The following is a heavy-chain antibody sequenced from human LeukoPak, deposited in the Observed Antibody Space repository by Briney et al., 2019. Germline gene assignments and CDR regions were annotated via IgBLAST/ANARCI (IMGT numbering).Heavy chain of an antibody. Sequence: GRSLRLSCAASGFTFSSYGMHWVRQAPGKGLEWVAVIWYDGSNKYYADSVKGRFTISRDNSKNTLYLQMNSLRAEDTAVYYCAKEGRRDNLGYYFDYWGQGTLVTVSS. CDR2: IWYDGSNK. J-gene: IGHJ4*02. CDR3: AKEGRRDNLGYYFDY. D-gene: IGHD1-14*01. V-gene: IGHV3-33*06. CDR1: GFTFSSYG.